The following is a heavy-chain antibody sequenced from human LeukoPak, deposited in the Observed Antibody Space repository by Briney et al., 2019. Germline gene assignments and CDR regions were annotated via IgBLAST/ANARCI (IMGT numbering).Heavy chain of an antibody. CDR3: ARGLNVREGGSDY. CDR1: GGSFSGYY. D-gene: IGHD3-10*02. V-gene: IGHV4-34*01. CDR2: INHSGST. J-gene: IGHJ4*02. Sequence: SETLSLTCAVYGGSFSGYYWSWIRQPPGKGLEWIGEINHSGSTSYNPSLKSRVTISVDTSKNQFSLKLSSVTAADTAVYYCARGLNVREGGSDYWGQGNLVTVSS.